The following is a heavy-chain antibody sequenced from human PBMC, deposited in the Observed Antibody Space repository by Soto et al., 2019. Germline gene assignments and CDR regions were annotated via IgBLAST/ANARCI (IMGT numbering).Heavy chain of an antibody. Sequence: GASVKVSCKAFGGNFTNYGISWVRQAPGQGLEWMGGIIPLFGTTNYAQKFQGRVTITADESTSTAYMELSSLRSEDTAVYYCARLQDDYSNPRNAFDIWGQGTMVTVSS. CDR3: ARLQDDYSNPRNAFDI. V-gene: IGHV1-69*13. J-gene: IGHJ3*02. D-gene: IGHD4-4*01. CDR2: IIPLFGTT. CDR1: GGNFTNYG.